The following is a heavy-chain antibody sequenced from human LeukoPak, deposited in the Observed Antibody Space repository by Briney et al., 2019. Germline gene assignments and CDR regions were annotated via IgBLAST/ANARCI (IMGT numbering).Heavy chain of an antibody. Sequence: GGSLRLSCAASGFTFNSYSMNWVRQAPGKGLEWVSFISSSSSYIYYADSVKGRFTISRDNAKNSLYLQMNSLRAEDTAVYYCARDSNLHPNFDYWGQGTLVTVSS. CDR3: ARDSNLHPNFDY. CDR2: ISSSSSYI. J-gene: IGHJ4*02. V-gene: IGHV3-21*01. CDR1: GFTFNSYS.